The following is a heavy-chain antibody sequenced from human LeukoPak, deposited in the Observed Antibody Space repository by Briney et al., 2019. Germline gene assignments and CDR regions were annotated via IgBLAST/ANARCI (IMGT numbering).Heavy chain of an antibody. J-gene: IGHJ6*03. D-gene: IGHD6-13*01. Sequence: KPSETLSLTCTVSGGSTSSSSYYWGWIRQPPGKGLEWIGSIYYSGSTYYNPSLKSRVTISVDTSKNQFSLKLSSVTAADTAVYYCARRHGSSWSRGYYYYMDVWGKGTTVTVSS. CDR3: ARRHGSSWSRGYYYYMDV. CDR2: IYYSGST. V-gene: IGHV4-39*01. CDR1: GGSTSSSSYY.